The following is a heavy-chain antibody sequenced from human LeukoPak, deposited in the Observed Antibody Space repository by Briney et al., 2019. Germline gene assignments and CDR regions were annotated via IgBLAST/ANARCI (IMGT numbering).Heavy chain of an antibody. CDR3: ARTPPTYYYMDV. CDR1: GYTFTSYD. D-gene: IGHD4-17*01. CDR2: MNPSSGNT. Sequence: ASVKVSCKASGYTFTSYDINWVRQATGQGLEWMGWMNPSSGNTGYAQKFQGRVTMTRNTSISTAYMELSSLRSEDTAVYYCARTPPTYYYMDVWGKGTTVTVSS. V-gene: IGHV1-8*01. J-gene: IGHJ6*03.